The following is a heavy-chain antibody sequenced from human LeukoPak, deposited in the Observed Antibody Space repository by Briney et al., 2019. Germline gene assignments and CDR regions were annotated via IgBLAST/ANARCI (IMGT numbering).Heavy chain of an antibody. CDR3: ARVIGASCYD. D-gene: IGHD2-15*01. Sequence: PGGSLRLSCAASGFTFSSYAMHWVRQALGKGLEWVAVISYDGSNKYYADSVKGRFTISRDNSKNTLYLQMNSLRAEDTAVYYCARVIGASCYDWGQGALVTVSS. CDR2: ISYDGSNK. J-gene: IGHJ4*02. CDR1: GFTFSSYA. V-gene: IGHV3-30-3*01.